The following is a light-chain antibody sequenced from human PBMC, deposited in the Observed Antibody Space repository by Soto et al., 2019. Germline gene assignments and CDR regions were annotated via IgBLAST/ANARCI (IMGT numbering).Light chain of an antibody. J-gene: IGKJ4*01. Sequence: DIQMTQSPSSLSASVGDRVTITCRASQSISSYLNWYQQKPGTAPKLLIYAASSLQSGVPSRFSGSGSGTDFTLTISSLQPEDFATYYCQQSYYTPLTFGGGTKVDIK. CDR3: QQSYYTPLT. CDR2: AAS. CDR1: QSISSY. V-gene: IGKV1-39*01.